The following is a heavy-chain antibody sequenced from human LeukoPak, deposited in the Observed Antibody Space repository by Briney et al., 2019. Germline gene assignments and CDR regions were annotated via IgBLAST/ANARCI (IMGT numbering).Heavy chain of an antibody. J-gene: IGHJ4*02. Sequence: GRSLRLSCAASGFTFSSYGMHWVRQAPGKGLEGVAVISYDGSNKYYADSVKGRFTISRDNSKNTLYLQMNSLRAEDTAVYYCAKGDVDTAMVRGYWGQGTLVTVSS. D-gene: IGHD5-18*01. CDR2: ISYDGSNK. CDR3: AKGDVDTAMVRGY. V-gene: IGHV3-30*18. CDR1: GFTFSSYG.